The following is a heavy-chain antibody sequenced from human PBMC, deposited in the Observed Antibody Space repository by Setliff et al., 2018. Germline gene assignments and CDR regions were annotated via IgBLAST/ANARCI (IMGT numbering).Heavy chain of an antibody. D-gene: IGHD1-26*01. J-gene: IGHJ4*02. CDR2: INPINPSGGST. Sequence: ASVKVSCKASGYTFTTSYMHWVRQAPGQGLEWMGIINPINPSGGSTSYAQKFQGRVTMTRDTSTSTVYMELSSLRSEDTAVYYCARSIVGATGGYFDYWGQGSRVTV. V-gene: IGHV1-46*01. CDR3: ARSIVGATGGYFDY. CDR1: GYTFTTSY.